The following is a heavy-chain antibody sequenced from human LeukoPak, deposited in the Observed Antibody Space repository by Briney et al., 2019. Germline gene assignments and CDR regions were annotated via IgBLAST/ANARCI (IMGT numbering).Heavy chain of an antibody. V-gene: IGHV4-61*02. D-gene: IGHD5-24*01. CDR2: IYTSGST. CDR1: GGSISSGSYY. Sequence: HPSETLSLTCTVSGGSISSGSYYWSWIRQPAGKGLEWIGRIYTSGSTNYNPSLKSRVTISVDTSKNQFSLKLSSVTAADTAVYYCARDGDGYNYFDYWGQGTLVTVSS. CDR3: ARDGDGYNYFDY. J-gene: IGHJ4*02.